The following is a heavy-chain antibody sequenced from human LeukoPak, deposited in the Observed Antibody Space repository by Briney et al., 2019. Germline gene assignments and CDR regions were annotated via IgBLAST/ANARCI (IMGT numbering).Heavy chain of an antibody. J-gene: IGHJ4*02. V-gene: IGHV3-21*01. CDR3: ARIIGSGGSGSYYYLDY. Sequence: GGSLKLSCAASGFTFSAYTVSWVRQAPGKGLEWVSSITSSGPHMYYADSVKGRFTVSRDNAKNSLYLQMNSLRAEDTAVYYCARIIGSGGSGSYYYLDYGGQGTLVTVSS. CDR2: ITSSGPHM. CDR1: GFTFSAYT. D-gene: IGHD3-10*01.